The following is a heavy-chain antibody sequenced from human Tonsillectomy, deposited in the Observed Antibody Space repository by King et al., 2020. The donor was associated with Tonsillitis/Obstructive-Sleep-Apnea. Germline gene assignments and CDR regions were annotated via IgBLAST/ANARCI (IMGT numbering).Heavy chain of an antibody. CDR2: IWYDGSDK. CDR1: GFTFSSYG. Sequence: VQLVESGGGVVQPGRSLRLSCAASGFTFSSYGMHWVRQAPGKGLDWVAVIWYDGSDKYYADSVKGRLTISRENSKKTLYLQMNSLRAEETAVYYCARDSSPRYYDFWSGYGDYWGQGTLVTVSS. V-gene: IGHV3-33*01. CDR3: ARDSSPRYYDFWSGYGDY. J-gene: IGHJ4*02. D-gene: IGHD3-3*01.